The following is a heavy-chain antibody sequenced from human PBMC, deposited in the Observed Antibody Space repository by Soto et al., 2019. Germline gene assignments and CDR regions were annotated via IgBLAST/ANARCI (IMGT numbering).Heavy chain of an antibody. Sequence: QVQLQESGPRLVKPSGTLSLTCSVSGGSIRTDTWWSWVRQTPRKGLEWIGEVYNSGNTAYNPSLKGRATISVDRSKNRFSLNVNSVTAADTAVYCCARGYGDYEEWGQGTLVTVS. J-gene: IGHJ4*02. CDR3: ARGYGDYEE. CDR2: VYNSGNT. CDR1: GGSIRTDTW. V-gene: IGHV4-4*01. D-gene: IGHD4-17*01.